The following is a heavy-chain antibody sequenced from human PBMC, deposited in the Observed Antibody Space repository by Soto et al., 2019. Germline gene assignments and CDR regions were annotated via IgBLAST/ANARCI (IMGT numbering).Heavy chain of an antibody. CDR2: TYYRSKWYN. V-gene: IGHV6-1*01. D-gene: IGHD6-19*01. CDR3: ARADSSGWYPYYYYGMDV. J-gene: IGHJ6*02. Sequence: HTLSLTFAISGDSFSSNIAAWNWIKQSPSRGLEWLGRTYYRSKWYNDYSVPVKSRITINPDTSKNQFSLQLNSVTPEDTAVYYCARADSSGWYPYYYYGMDVWGQGTTVTVSS. CDR1: GDSFSSNIAA.